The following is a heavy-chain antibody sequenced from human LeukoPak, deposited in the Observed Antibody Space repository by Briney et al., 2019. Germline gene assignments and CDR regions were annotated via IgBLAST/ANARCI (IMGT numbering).Heavy chain of an antibody. J-gene: IGHJ4*02. V-gene: IGHV4-59*08. CDR3: ARGGITMGSDY. CDR2: IYYSGST. Sequence: SETLSLTCTVSGGSISSYYWSWIRQPPGKGLEWIGYIYYSGSTNYNPSLKSRVTISVDTSKNQFSLKLSSVAAADTAVYYCARGGITMGSDYWGQGTLVTVSS. CDR1: GGSISSYY. D-gene: IGHD3-10*01.